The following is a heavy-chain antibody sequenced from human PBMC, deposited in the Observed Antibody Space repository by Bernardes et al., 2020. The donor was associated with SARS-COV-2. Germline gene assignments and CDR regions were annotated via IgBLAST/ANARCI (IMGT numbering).Heavy chain of an antibody. J-gene: IGHJ6*01. V-gene: IGHV1-24*01. CDR3: ATSFSRRIGFGVYYYYGMDV. CDR2: FDPDDGET. Sequence: ASVKVSCKVPGYTLSELSMHWVRQAPGKGLEWMGGFDPDDGETIYAQKFQGRVTMTEDTSTDTAYMELSSLRSEDTAVYYCATSFSRRIGFGVYYYYGMDVWGQGTTVTVSS. CDR1: GYTLSELS. D-gene: IGHD3-16*01.